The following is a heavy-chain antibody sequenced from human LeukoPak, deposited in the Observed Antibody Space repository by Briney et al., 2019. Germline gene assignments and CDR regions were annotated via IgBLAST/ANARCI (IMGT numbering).Heavy chain of an antibody. J-gene: IGHJ5*02. D-gene: IGHD6-19*01. V-gene: IGHV1-2*02. CDR1: GYTFTGYY. Sequence: ASVKVSCKASGYTFTGYYLHWVRQAPGQGLDWIGWINANSGGTDYAQQFQGRVTLTRDTSISTAYMELSRLTSNGMAVYYCARGFFNSGLPSWAQGALVTVS. CDR2: INANSGGT. CDR3: ARGFFNSGLPS.